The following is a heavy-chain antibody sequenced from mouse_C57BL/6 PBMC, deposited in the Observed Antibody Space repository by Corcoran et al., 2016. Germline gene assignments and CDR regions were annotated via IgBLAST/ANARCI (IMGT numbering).Heavy chain of an antibody. CDR3: ARRPYYDYSLYFDY. CDR1: GYAFSSYW. D-gene: IGHD2-4*01. J-gene: IGHJ2*01. CDR2: IYPGDGDT. V-gene: IGHV1-80*01. Sequence: QVQLQQSGAELVKPGASVKISCKASGYAFSSYWMNWVKQRSGKGLEWIGQIYPGDGDTNYNGKFKGKATLTADKSSSTAYMQLSSLTSEDSAVYFCARRPYYDYSLYFDYWGQGTTLTVSS.